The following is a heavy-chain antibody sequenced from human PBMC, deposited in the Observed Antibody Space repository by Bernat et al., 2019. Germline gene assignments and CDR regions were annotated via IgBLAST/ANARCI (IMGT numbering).Heavy chain of an antibody. CDR2: IKSKTDGGTT. CDR3: TTAPRGYVGY. D-gene: IGHD5-12*01. J-gene: IGHJ4*02. V-gene: IGHV3-15*07. Sequence: EVQLVESGGDLVKPGGSLRLSCAASGFTFSNAWMNWVRQAPGKGLEWVGRIKSKTDGGTTDYAAPVKGRFTISRDDLKNTLDLQMNSLGTEGTAVYYCTTAPRGYVGYWGQGTLVTVSS. CDR1: GFTFSNAW.